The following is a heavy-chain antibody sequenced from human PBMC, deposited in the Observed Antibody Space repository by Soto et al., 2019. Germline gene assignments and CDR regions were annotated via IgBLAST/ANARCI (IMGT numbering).Heavy chain of an antibody. D-gene: IGHD3-10*01. J-gene: IGHJ2*01. CDR3: ARGRGDGYNQNWYFDL. V-gene: IGHV4-34*01. CDR2: INNGGSS. Sequence: QVHLQQWGAGLLKPSETLSLTCAVYGGSFSGYYWSWIRQPPGKGLEWLGEINNGGSSTYNPSLKSRGSMSVGTSNNQFSLKLTSVTAADTAVYYCARGRGDGYNQNWYFDLWGRGTLVTVSS. CDR1: GGSFSGYY.